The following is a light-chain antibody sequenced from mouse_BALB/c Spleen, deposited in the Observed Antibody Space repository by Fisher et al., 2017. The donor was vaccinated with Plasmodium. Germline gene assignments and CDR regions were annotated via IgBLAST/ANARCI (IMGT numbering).Light chain of an antibody. CDR2: YAS. CDR3: QQSNSWPLT. Sequence: DIVITQSPATLSVTPGDRVSLSCRASQSISNYLHWYQQKSYESPRLLIMYASQSISGIPSRFSGSGSGTDFTLSINSVETEDFGMYFCQQSNSWPLTFGAGTKLELK. CDR1: QSISNY. V-gene: IGKV5-45*01. J-gene: IGKJ5*01.